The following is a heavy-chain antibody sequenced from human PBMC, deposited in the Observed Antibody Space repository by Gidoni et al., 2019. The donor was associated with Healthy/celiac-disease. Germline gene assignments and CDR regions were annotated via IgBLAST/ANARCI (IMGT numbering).Heavy chain of an antibody. V-gene: IGHV3-48*01. Sequence: EVQLVESGGGLVQPGGSLRLSCAASGFTFSSYSMNWVRQAPGKGLEWVSYISSSSSTIYYADSVKGRFTISRDNAKNSLYLQMNSLRAEDTAVYYCASIPITMVRGVIPKADYWGQGTLVTVSS. CDR2: ISSSSSTI. D-gene: IGHD3-10*01. J-gene: IGHJ4*02. CDR3: ASIPITMVRGVIPKADY. CDR1: GFTFSSYS.